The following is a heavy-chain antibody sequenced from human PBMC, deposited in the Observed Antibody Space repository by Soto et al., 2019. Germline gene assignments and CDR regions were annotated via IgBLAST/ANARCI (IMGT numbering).Heavy chain of an antibody. V-gene: IGHV1-2*04. CDR1: GYSFTDYK. CDR3: ATWVDYGDFEGFDF. D-gene: IGHD4-17*01. Sequence: GASVKVSCKTSGYSFTDYKLHWVRQAPGQGLEWMGWVDPNGGGSNSAQKFQGSVTMTWDTSITTAYLDLTRLTTNDTATYFCATWVDYGDFEGFDFWGQGTLGTVSS. CDR2: VDPNGGGS. J-gene: IGHJ4*02.